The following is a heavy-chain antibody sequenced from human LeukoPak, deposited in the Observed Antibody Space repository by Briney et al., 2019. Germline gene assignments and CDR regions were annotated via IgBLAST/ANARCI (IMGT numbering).Heavy chain of an antibody. D-gene: IGHD3-3*01. J-gene: IGHJ6*04. Sequence: SETLSLTCTVSGGSISSDYWSWVRQPPGKGLEWIGHIYYSGSTNYNPSLKSRVSISIGTSKSQFSLKLSSVNAADTAVYYCARVRSGYSVDVWGKGTTVTVSS. CDR3: ARVRSGYSVDV. CDR1: GGSISSDY. CDR2: IYYSGST. V-gene: IGHV4-59*01.